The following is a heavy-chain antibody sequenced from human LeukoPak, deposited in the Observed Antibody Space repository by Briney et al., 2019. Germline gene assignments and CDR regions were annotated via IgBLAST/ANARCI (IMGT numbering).Heavy chain of an antibody. CDR2: IHYRGNT. J-gene: IGHJ4*02. V-gene: IGHV4-39*01. CDR1: GGSISSSSYY. D-gene: IGHD3/OR15-3a*01. Sequence: SETLSLTCTVSGGSISSSSYYWGWIRQPPGKGLEWIGTIHYRGNTYYNPSLKSQVSISIDTSKNQFSLRLTSVTAADTAVYYCARQTGSGLFILPGGQGTLVTVSS. CDR3: ARQTGSGLFILP.